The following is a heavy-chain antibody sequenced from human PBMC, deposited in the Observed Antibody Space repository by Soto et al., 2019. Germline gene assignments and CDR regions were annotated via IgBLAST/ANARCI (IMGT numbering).Heavy chain of an antibody. V-gene: IGHV3-73*01. Sequence: RLSCAASRFTFSSSAVHGVGHSSVKGLEWVGRIRSKANNDATAYDESVKGRFTISRDDSKNTAYLQMNSLKIEDTAVYYCTSSEDCTKGVCDYWGQGTMVTVSS. CDR2: IRSKANNDAT. J-gene: IGHJ4*02. CDR3: TSSEDCTKGVCDY. D-gene: IGHD2-8*01. CDR1: RFTFSSSA.